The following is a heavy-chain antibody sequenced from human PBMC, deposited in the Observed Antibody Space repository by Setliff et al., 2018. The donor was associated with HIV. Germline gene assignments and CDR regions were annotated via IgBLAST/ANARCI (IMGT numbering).Heavy chain of an antibody. CDR1: RGSFSHYY. Sequence: SETLSLTCAVYRGSFSHYYWTWIRQSPGKGLEWIAEINQERTTFYNPSLKSRVTMSLDTSRNEVSLRLSSVTAADTAVYYCARRGDYYYDSSGAGGAFDIWGQGTMVTVSS. V-gene: IGHV4-34*01. D-gene: IGHD3-22*01. J-gene: IGHJ3*02. CDR2: INQERTT. CDR3: ARRGDYYYDSSGAGGAFDI.